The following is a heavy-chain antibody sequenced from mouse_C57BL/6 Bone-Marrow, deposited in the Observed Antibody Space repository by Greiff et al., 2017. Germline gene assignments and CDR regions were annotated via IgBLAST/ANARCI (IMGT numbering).Heavy chain of an antibody. Sequence: QVQLKQSGAELVKPGASVKLSCKASGYTFTSYWMHWVKQRPGQGLEWIGMIHPNSGSTNYNEKFKSKATLTVDKSSSTAYMQLSSLTSEDSAVYYCARHGSFFDYWGQGTTLTVSS. V-gene: IGHV1-64*01. CDR3: ARHGSFFDY. CDR1: GYTFTSYW. J-gene: IGHJ2*01. CDR2: IHPNSGST.